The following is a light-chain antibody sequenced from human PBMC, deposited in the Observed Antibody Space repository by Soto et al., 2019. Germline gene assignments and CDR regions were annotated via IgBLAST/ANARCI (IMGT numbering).Light chain of an antibody. V-gene: IGKV4-1*01. J-gene: IGKJ1*01. CDR1: QSVLYSSNNKNY. CDR2: WAS. CDR3: QQYYTTPWT. Sequence: DIVMTQSPDSLAVSLGERATINCKSSQSVLYSSNNKNYLAWYQQKPGQPPKALIYWASTRESGVPERLSGSGSGTDFTLTISSLQAEDVAVYYCQQYYTTPWTFGQGTKVEIK.